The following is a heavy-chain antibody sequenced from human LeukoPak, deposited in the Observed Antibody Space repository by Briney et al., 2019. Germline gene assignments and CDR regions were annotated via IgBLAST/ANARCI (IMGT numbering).Heavy chain of an antibody. CDR1: GFSFRTYW. CDR3: ARLVRGTVFGVVSPTNKPFDY. J-gene: IGHJ4*02. Sequence: GESLKISFEGSGFSFRTYWIAWVRQLPGRGPELMGIIYPDDSNARYSPSFQGQVTISADRSISTAYLQWSSLKASDTAIYYCARLVRGTVFGVVSPTNKPFDYWGQGTLVTVSS. D-gene: IGHD3-3*01. V-gene: IGHV5-51*01. CDR2: IYPDDSNA.